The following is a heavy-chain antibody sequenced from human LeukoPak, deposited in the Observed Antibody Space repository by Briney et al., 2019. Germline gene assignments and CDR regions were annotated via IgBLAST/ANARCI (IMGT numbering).Heavy chain of an antibody. CDR2: INPNSGRT. V-gene: IGHV1-8*01. Sequence: GASVRVSCKASGYTFTSSDINWVRPAAGQGLEWMGWINPNSGRTGYAQKSQGRVTMTANTSINTAYMELRDLRFDDTAVYYCARGRSGLAAAGTYDYWGQGTLITVSS. J-gene: IGHJ4*02. CDR3: ARGRSGLAAAGTYDY. CDR1: GYTFTSSD. D-gene: IGHD6-13*01.